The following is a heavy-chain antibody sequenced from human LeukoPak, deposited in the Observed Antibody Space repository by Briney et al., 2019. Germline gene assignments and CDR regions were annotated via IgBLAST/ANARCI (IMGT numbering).Heavy chain of an antibody. CDR2: IYTSGST. V-gene: IGHV4-4*09. CDR1: GGSISSYI. Sequence: SETLSLTCSVSGGSISSYIWSWVRQPPGKGLEWIGYIYTSGSTDYNPSPKSRVTISVDRSKNQFSLKLNSVTAADTASYYCARQPGTGGINLWGQGTLVTVSS. CDR3: ARQPGTGGINL. D-gene: IGHD3-16*01. J-gene: IGHJ4*02.